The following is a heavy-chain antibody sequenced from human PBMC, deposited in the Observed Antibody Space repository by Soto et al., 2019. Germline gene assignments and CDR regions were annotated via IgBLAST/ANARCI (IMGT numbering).Heavy chain of an antibody. V-gene: IGHV4-38-2*01. Sequence: NPSETLSLTCAVSGYSISSGYYWGWIRQPPGKGLEWIGSIYHSGSTYYNPSLKSRVTISVDTSKNQFSLKLSSVTAADTAVYYCARAIVVVPAAIEPDYYYYGMDVWGQGTTVTVSS. CDR1: GYSISSGYY. J-gene: IGHJ6*02. D-gene: IGHD2-2*01. CDR2: IYHSGST. CDR3: ARAIVVVPAAIEPDYYYYGMDV.